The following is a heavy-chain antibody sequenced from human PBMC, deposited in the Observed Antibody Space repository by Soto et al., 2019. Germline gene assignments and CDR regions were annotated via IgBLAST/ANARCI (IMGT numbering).Heavy chain of an antibody. D-gene: IGHD1-26*01. V-gene: IGHV3-72*01. Sequence: EVPLVESGGGLVQPGGSLILSCAASGFTFSDHYMDWVRQAPGKGLEWVGRTRNKANSYTTEYAASVKGRFTVSRDDSKNSLYLQMNSLKTEDTAVYYCARSSGSYRYFDYWGQGTLVTVSS. J-gene: IGHJ4*02. CDR1: GFTFSDHY. CDR3: ARSSGSYRYFDY. CDR2: TRNKANSYTT.